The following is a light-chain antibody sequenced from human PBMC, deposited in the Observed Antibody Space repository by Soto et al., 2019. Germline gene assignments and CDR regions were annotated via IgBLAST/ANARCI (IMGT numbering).Light chain of an antibody. V-gene: IGKV1-39*01. CDR2: DAS. CDR1: QTINKN. J-gene: IGKJ2*01. CDR3: QQSYNSPYT. Sequence: DIQMTQSPTSLSASVGDRVTITCRASQTINKNLNWYRHKLGKAPELLIYDASDSQAGVPSRFSGSGTRTDFTLIISGLQPEDFATYYCQQSYNSPYTFGQGTKLEIK.